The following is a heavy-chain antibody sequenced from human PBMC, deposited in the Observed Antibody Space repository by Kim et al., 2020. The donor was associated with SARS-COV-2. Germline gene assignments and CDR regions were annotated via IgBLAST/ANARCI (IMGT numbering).Heavy chain of an antibody. CDR2: ISAYNGNT. J-gene: IGHJ3*02. D-gene: IGHD3-10*01. V-gene: IGHV1-18*04. CDR1: GYTFTSYG. Sequence: ASVKVSCKASGYTFTSYGISWVRQAPGQGLEWMGWISAYNGNTNYAQKLQGRVTMTTDTSTSTAYMELRSLRSDDTAVYYCARYLVNHYGSGSYYAFDIWGQGTMVTVSS. CDR3: ARYLVNHYGSGSYYAFDI.